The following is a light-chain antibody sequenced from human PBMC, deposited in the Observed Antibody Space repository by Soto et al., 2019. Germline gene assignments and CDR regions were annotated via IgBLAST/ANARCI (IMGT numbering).Light chain of an antibody. CDR3: QQYDSFSVT. V-gene: IGKV1-39*01. CDR1: ASISNY. J-gene: IGKJ1*01. CDR2: TAS. Sequence: DIRMTQSPSSLSASVGDRVTITCRASASISNYLNWYQQTPGKAPNLLIYTASSLQSGVPSRFSGSGSGTDFTLTISSLQPEDFATYYCQQYDSFSVTFGQGTKVDIK.